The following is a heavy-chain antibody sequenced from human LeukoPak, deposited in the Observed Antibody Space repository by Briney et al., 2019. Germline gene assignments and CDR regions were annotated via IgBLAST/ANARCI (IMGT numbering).Heavy chain of an antibody. CDR3: AREQQLVPNWFDP. Sequence: GASVKVSCKASGYTFRSYGISWVRQAHGQGLEWMGWISAYNGNTDYAQKLQGRVTMTTDTSTSTAYMELRSLRSDDTAVYYCAREQQLVPNWFDPWGQGTLVTVSS. CDR2: ISAYNGNT. V-gene: IGHV1-18*01. D-gene: IGHD6-13*01. J-gene: IGHJ5*02. CDR1: GYTFRSYG.